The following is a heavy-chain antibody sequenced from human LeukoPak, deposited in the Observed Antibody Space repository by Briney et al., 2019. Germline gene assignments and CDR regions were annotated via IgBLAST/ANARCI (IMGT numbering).Heavy chain of an antibody. CDR2: IYYSGST. CDR3: AREREKYGYGHYFDY. CDR1: GGSISSYY. D-gene: IGHD5-18*01. Sequence: SETLSLTCTVSGGSISSYYWSWIRQPPGKGLEWIGYIYYSGSTIYNPSLKSRVTISVDTSKNQFSLKLSSVTAADTAVYYCAREREKYGYGHYFDYWGQGTLVTVSS. V-gene: IGHV4-59*01. J-gene: IGHJ4*02.